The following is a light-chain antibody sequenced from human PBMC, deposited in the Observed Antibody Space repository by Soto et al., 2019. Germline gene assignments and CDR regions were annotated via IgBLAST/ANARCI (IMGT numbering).Light chain of an antibody. CDR2: ATS. CDR1: ESVRSY. CDR3: QQYSKSPRT. V-gene: IGKV3-20*01. J-gene: IGKJ1*01. Sequence: EIVMTQSPATLSVSPGERATLSCRASESVRSYLAWYQQKPGQAPRLLIYATSSRATGIPDRFSGGGSGTDFTLTSSRLEPEYVAVYCCQQYSKSPRTFGQGTKVAIK.